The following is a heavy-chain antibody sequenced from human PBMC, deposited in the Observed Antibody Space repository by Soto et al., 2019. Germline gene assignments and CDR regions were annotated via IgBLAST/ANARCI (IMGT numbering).Heavy chain of an antibody. V-gene: IGHV3-74*01. CDR2: INSDGSST. CDR3: ARGIGDCSGGSCYSFHFYYYMDV. CDR1: GFTFSSYW. J-gene: IGHJ6*03. Sequence: GSLRLSCAASGFTFSSYWMHWVRQAPGKGLVWVSRINSDGSSTSYAVSVKGRFTISRDNAKNTLYLQMNSLRAEDTAVYYCARGIGDCSGGSCYSFHFYYYMDVWGKGTTVTVSS. D-gene: IGHD2-15*01.